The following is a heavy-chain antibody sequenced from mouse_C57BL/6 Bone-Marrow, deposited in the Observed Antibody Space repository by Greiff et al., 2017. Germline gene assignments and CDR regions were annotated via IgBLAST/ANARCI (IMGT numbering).Heavy chain of an antibody. CDR1: GYTFTDYY. Sequence: VQLQQSGPVLVKPGASVKMSCKASGYTFTDYYMNWVKQSHGKSLEWIGVINPYNGGTSYNQKFKGKATLTVDKSSSTAYMELNSLTSEDSAVYYCAYGSSYAMDYWGQGTSVTVSS. V-gene: IGHV1-19*01. CDR3: AYGSSYAMDY. CDR2: INPYNGGT. J-gene: IGHJ4*01. D-gene: IGHD1-1*01.